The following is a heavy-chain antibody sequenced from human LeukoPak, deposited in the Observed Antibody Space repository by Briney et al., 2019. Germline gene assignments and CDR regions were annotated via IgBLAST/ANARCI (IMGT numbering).Heavy chain of an antibody. CDR3: ATERSEWPGRWFDP. Sequence: SETLSLTCAVSGASVSSDTYHWNWIRQPPGKGLEWIGYIYHGGNTNYNPSLEGRATISLDTSKNQFSLRLKSVTAADTAIFYCATERSEWPGRWFDPWGQGTLVTVSS. D-gene: IGHD3-3*01. J-gene: IGHJ5*02. CDR1: GASVSSDTYH. CDR2: IYHGGNT. V-gene: IGHV4-61*01.